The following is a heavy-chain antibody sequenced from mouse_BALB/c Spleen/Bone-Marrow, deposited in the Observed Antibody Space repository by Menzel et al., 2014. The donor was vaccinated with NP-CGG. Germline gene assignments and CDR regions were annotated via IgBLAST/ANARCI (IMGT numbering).Heavy chain of an antibody. CDR1: GFNIKDTY. CDR3: ASYRLRTYFDY. J-gene: IGHJ2*01. D-gene: IGHD2-14*01. Sequence: VQLQQSGAELVKPGASVMLSCTASGFNIKDTYIHWVKQRPEQGLEWIGRIDPANGNTKYDPKFQGKATITADTSSNTAYLQLSSLTSEDTAVYYCASYRLRTYFDYWGQGITLTVSS. CDR2: IDPANGNT. V-gene: IGHV14-3*02.